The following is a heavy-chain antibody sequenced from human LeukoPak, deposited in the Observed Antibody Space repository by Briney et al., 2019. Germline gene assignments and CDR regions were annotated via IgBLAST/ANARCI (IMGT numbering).Heavy chain of an antibody. CDR1: GYTFTVYY. J-gene: IGHJ6*04. Sequence: ASVKVSCKASGYTFTVYYMHWVRQAPGQGLEWMGWINPNSGGTNYSQKFQGRVTMTRDTSISTAYMELSRLRSDDTAVYYCARDSRKSSGGGDVWGKGTTVTVSS. CDR2: INPNSGGT. V-gene: IGHV1-2*02. CDR3: ARDSRKSSGGGDV. D-gene: IGHD2-2*01.